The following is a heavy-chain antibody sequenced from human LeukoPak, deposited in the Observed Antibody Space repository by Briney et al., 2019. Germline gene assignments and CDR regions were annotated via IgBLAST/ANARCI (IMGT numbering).Heavy chain of an antibody. J-gene: IGHJ5*02. CDR1: GYTFTAYY. V-gene: IGHV1-2*02. CDR3: ARDAGYCSSTSCYEAGWFDP. CDR2: INPNSGGT. Sequence: GASVKLSCKASGYTFTAYYLHWVRQAPGQGLEWMGWINPNSGGTSYLQKFQGRVTMTRDTSISTAYMELSRLRSDDTAVYYCARDAGYCSSTSCYEAGWFDPWGQGTLVSVSS. D-gene: IGHD2-2*01.